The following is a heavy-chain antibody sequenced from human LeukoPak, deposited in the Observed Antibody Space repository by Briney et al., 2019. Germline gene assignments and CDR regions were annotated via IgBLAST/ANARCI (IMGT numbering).Heavy chain of an antibody. Sequence: SETLSLTCTVSGGSISSYYWSWIRQPPGKGLEWIGYIYYSGSTNYNPSLKSRVTTSVDTSKNQFSLKLSSVTAADTAVYYCARDRPRYYDSSGYYLGAYYYGMDVWGQGTTVTVSS. D-gene: IGHD3-22*01. CDR1: GGSISSYY. CDR2: IYYSGST. CDR3: ARDRPRYYDSSGYYLGAYYYGMDV. V-gene: IGHV4-59*01. J-gene: IGHJ6*02.